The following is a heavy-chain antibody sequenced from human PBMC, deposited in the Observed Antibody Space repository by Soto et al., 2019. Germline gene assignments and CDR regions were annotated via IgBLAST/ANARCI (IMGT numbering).Heavy chain of an antibody. CDR1: GYTFTSYD. Sequence: QVQLVQSGAEVKKPGASVKVSCKASGYTFTSYDINWVRQATGQGLEWMGWMNPNSGNTGYAQKFQGRVTMTRYTFISTAYMELRSLRSGGTAVYYWARERSAAGTGWFDPWGQGTLVTVSS. J-gene: IGHJ5*02. D-gene: IGHD6-13*01. CDR3: ARERSAAGTGWFDP. V-gene: IGHV1-8*01. CDR2: MNPNSGNT.